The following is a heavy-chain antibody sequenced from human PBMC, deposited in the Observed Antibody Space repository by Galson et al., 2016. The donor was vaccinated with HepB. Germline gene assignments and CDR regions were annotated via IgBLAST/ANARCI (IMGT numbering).Heavy chain of an antibody. V-gene: IGHV4-39*01. J-gene: IGHJ6*02. CDR3: ARLGSGGVWRHYYQDYAMDV. CDR2: IYYSGST. CDR1: GGSISISSYY. Sequence: ETLSLTCSVSGGSISISSYYWGWIRQPPGKELEWIGSIYYSGSTYYNPSLKSRVAISGDTSKNQFSLKLSSVTAADTAVYYFARLGSGGVWRHYYQDYAMDVCGPGTTVTVS. D-gene: IGHD2-8*02.